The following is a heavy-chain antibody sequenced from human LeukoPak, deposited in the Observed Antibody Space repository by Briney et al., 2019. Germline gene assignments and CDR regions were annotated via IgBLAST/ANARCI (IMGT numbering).Heavy chain of an antibody. CDR2: IYYSGST. D-gene: IGHD6-19*01. V-gene: IGHV4-31*03. J-gene: IGHJ6*03. Sequence: SETLSLTCTVSGGSISSGGYYWSWIRQHPGKGLEWIGYIYYSGSTNYNPSLKSRVTISVDTSKNQFSLKLSSVTAADTAVYYCARGLRLASSYYYYYMDVWGKGTTVTVSS. CDR3: ARGLRLASSYYYYYMDV. CDR1: GGSISSGGYY.